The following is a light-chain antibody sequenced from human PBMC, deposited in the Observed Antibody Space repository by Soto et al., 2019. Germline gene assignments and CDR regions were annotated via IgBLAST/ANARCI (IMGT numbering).Light chain of an antibody. CDR3: AAWVASLSGWV. CDR1: SSNIGSNY. V-gene: IGLV1-47*01. Sequence: QSVLTQPPSASWTPGQRVTISCSGSSSNIGSNYVYLYQQLPGTAPKLLIYRNNQRPSGIPDRFAGSKAGTSACLAISGLRSEDEADYYCAAWVASLSGWVFGGGTKVTVL. J-gene: IGLJ3*02. CDR2: RNN.